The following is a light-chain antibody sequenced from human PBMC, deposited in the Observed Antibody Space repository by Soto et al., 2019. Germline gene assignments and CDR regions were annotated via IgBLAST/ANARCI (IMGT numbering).Light chain of an antibody. J-gene: IGKJ3*01. CDR3: IKDLSAPWT. Sequence: IPRTQSATSMSASLLARVTITCRAHQSIYNYLAWYQQKPGQVPKLLIYVASTLQSGVPARFSGSGSGTDFTLTISSLQPEDVGAYYCIKDLSAPWTFGPGTKVDIK. CDR1: QSIYNY. CDR2: VAS. V-gene: IGKV1-27*01.